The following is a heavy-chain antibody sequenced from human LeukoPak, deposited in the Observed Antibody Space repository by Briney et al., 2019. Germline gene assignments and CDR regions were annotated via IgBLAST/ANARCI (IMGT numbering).Heavy chain of an antibody. V-gene: IGHV3-21*04. D-gene: IGHD6-19*01. CDR2: IGGSAGYI. J-gene: IGHJ4*02. Sequence: GGSLRLSCAASGFTFSSYNMNWVRQAPGKGLEWLSCIGGSAGYISSADSVKGRFTISRDNAKNSLYLQMNSLRTEDTALYYCAKDIKSIAVAGEGLDYWGQGTLVTVSS. CDR3: AKDIKSIAVAGEGLDY. CDR1: GFTFSSYN.